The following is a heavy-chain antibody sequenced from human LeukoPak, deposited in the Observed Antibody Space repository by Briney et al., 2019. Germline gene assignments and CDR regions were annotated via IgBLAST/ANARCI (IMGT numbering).Heavy chain of an antibody. V-gene: IGHV4-61*01. J-gene: IGHJ5*01. CDR1: GDSVSSGRYY. Sequence: PSETLSLTCTVSGDSVSSGRYYWSWMPQSPGKGLEGIAYIYSSGNTYYNPSLKSRVTISVDSSKNQFSLKLSSVTAADTAVYYCARHIGFSSDWYEFGGPGTLVTVSS. D-gene: IGHD6-19*01. CDR2: IYSSGNT. CDR3: ARHIGFSSDWYEF.